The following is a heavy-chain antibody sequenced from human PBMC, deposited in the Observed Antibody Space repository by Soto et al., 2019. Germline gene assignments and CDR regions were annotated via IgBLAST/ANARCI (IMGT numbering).Heavy chain of an antibody. CDR2: IIPIFGTA. V-gene: IGHV1-69*13. CDR3: ASVEGRDYYFQH. Sequence: SVKVSCKASGGTFSSYAISWVRQAPGQGLEWMGGIIPIFGTANYAQKFQGRVTITADESTSTAYMELSSQRSEDTAVYYCASVEGRDYYFQHWGQGTLVTVSS. D-gene: IGHD3-10*01. J-gene: IGHJ1*01. CDR1: GGTFSSYA.